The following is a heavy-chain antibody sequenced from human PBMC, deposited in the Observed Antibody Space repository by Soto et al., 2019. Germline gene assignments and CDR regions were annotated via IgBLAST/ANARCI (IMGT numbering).Heavy chain of an antibody. Sequence: SQTLSLTCAISGDSVSSNSAAWNWIRQSPSRGLEWLGRTYYRSKWYNDYAVSVKSRITINPDTSKNQFSLQLNSVTPEDTAVYYCAREVRFYDILTGYSQYYFDYWGQGTLVTVSS. V-gene: IGHV6-1*01. CDR1: GDSVSSNSAA. D-gene: IGHD3-9*01. CDR3: AREVRFYDILTGYSQYYFDY. J-gene: IGHJ4*02. CDR2: TYYRSKWYN.